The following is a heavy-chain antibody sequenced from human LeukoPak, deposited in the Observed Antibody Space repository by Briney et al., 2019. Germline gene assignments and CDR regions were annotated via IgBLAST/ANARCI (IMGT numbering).Heavy chain of an antibody. D-gene: IGHD2-2*01. V-gene: IGHV1-18*01. J-gene: IGHJ3*02. CDR3: AREDIVVVPGAFDI. Sequence: GASVKVSCKASGYTFTNYGITWVRQAPGQGLEWMGWISGYQGSTKYAQNFQGRVTMTIDTSTSTAYMELRSLRSDDTAVYYCAREDIVVVPGAFDIWGQGTMVTVSS. CDR1: GYTFTNYG. CDR2: ISGYQGST.